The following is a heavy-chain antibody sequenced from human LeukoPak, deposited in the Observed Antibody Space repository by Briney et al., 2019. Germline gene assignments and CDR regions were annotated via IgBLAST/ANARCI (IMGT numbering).Heavy chain of an antibody. Sequence: ASVKVSCKASGYTFSGYYMHWVRQAPGQGLEWMGIINPSGGSTSYAQKFQGRVTMTRDMSTSTVYMELSSLRSEDTAVYYCARDESYYFDYWGQGTLVTVSS. CDR1: GYTFSGYY. CDR2: INPSGGST. J-gene: IGHJ4*02. V-gene: IGHV1-46*01. D-gene: IGHD1-26*01. CDR3: ARDESYYFDY.